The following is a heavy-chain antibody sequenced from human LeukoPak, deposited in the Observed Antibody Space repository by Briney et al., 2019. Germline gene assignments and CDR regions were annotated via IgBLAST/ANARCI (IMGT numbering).Heavy chain of an antibody. V-gene: IGHV4-59*01. CDR3: ARFKRAGGWSYFDY. Sequence: SETLSLTCTVSGGSISSYYWSWIRQSPGKGLEWIGNIHYSGSTNQNPSLKNRLTISVDTSKNQFSLKLSSVTAADTAVYYCARFKRAGGWSYFDYWGQGTLLTVSS. D-gene: IGHD6-19*01. CDR1: GGSISSYY. J-gene: IGHJ4*02. CDR2: IHYSGST.